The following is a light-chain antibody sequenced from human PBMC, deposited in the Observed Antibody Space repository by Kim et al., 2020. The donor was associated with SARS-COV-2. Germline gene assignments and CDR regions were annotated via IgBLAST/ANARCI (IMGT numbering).Light chain of an antibody. J-gene: IGKJ2*01. V-gene: IGKV1-39*01. CDR2: AAS. Sequence: DIQMTQFPSSLSASVGDRVTITCRASQSISSYLNWYQHKPGKAPKLLIYAASSLQSGVPSRFSGSGSGTDFTLTISSLQPEDFATYYCQQSYSALPYTFGQGTKLEI. CDR1: QSISSY. CDR3: QQSYSALPYT.